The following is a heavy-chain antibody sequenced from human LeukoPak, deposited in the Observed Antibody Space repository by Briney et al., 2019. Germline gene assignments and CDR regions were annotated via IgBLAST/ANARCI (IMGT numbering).Heavy chain of an antibody. Sequence: SETLSLTCTVSGGSISSYYWSWIRQPPGKGLEWIGYIYYSGSTNYNPSLKSRVTISVDTSKNQFSLKLSSVTAADTAVYYCAREWGWGHYYGSGGVDPWGQGTLVTVSS. J-gene: IGHJ5*02. CDR3: AREWGWGHYYGSGGVDP. CDR1: GGSISSYY. D-gene: IGHD3-10*01. CDR2: IYYSGST. V-gene: IGHV4-59*01.